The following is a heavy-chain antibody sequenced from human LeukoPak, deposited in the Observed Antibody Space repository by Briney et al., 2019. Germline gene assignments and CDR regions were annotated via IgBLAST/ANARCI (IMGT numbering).Heavy chain of an antibody. V-gene: IGHV3-9*01. CDR3: AKGGGPYNSGSYFFFDY. Sequence: PGGSLRLSCAASGFTFDDYAMHWVRQAPGKGLEWVSGISWNSGNIVYADSVRGRFTISRDNAKNSLYLQMNSLRPEDTALYYCAKGGGPYNSGSYFFFDYWGQGTLVTVSS. D-gene: IGHD1-26*01. CDR2: ISWNSGNI. J-gene: IGHJ4*02. CDR1: GFTFDDYA.